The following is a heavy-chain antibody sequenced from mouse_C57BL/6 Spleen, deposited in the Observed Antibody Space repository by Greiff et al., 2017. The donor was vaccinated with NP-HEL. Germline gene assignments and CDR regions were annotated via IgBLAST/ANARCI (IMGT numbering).Heavy chain of an antibody. J-gene: IGHJ3*01. Sequence: QVQLQQSGPGLVAPSQSLSITCTVSGFSLTSYAISWVRQPPGKGLEWLGVIWTGGGTNYNSALKSRLSISKDNSKSQVFLKMNSLQTDDTARYYCASHYYGSSYPWFAYWGQGTLVTVSA. D-gene: IGHD1-1*01. V-gene: IGHV2-9-1*01. CDR1: GFSLTSYA. CDR3: ASHYYGSSYPWFAY. CDR2: IWTGGGT.